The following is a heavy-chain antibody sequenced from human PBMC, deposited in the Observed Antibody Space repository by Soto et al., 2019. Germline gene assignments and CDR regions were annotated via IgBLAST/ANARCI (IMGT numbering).Heavy chain of an antibody. Sequence: PGESLKISCKGSGYSFTSYWISWVRQMPGKGLEWMGRIDPSDSYTNYSPSFQGHVTISADKSISTAYLQWSSLKASDTAIFYCAMFEYSSPRGVDYWGRGTLVTVSS. CDR2: IDPSDSYT. J-gene: IGHJ4*02. CDR3: AMFEYSSPRGVDY. CDR1: GYSFTSYW. D-gene: IGHD6-6*01. V-gene: IGHV5-10-1*01.